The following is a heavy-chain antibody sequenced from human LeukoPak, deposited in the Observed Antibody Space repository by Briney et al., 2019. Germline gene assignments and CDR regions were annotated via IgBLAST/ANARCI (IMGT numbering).Heavy chain of an antibody. CDR1: GFTFSSYS. CDR2: ISSSSSCI. Sequence: GGSLRLSCAASGFTFSSYSMNWVRRAPGKGLEWVSSISSSSSCIYYADSVKGRFTISRDNAKNSLYLQMNSLRAEDTAVYYCARVDSSSPGAYWGQGTLVTVSS. J-gene: IGHJ4*02. CDR3: ARVDSSSPGAY. V-gene: IGHV3-21*01. D-gene: IGHD6-6*01.